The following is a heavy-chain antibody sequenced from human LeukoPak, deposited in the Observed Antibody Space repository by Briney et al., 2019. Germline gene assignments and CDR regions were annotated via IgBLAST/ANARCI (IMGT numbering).Heavy chain of an antibody. J-gene: IGHJ4*02. CDR3: ACRSGRLIDY. Sequence: GGSLRLSCAASAFSFSTYWMNWVRQAPGKGLEWVANIKKDGSEKNYVDSVEGRFTISRDNAKNSLYLQMNSLRAEDTAVYYCACRSGRLIDYWGQGTLVTVSS. CDR1: AFSFSTYW. D-gene: IGHD6-19*01. CDR2: IKKDGSEK. V-gene: IGHV3-7*01.